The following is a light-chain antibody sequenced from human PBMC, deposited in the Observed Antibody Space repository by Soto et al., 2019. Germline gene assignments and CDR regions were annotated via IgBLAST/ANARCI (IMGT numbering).Light chain of an antibody. CDR2: EVS. Sequence: QPVLTQPASVSGSPGQSITISCTGTSSDVGDYNYVSWYQQHPGKAPKLMIYEVSNRPSGVSNRFSGSKSGNTASLTISGLQAEDEADYYCSSYTSSSFVVFGGGTKLTVL. J-gene: IGLJ2*01. CDR1: SSDVGDYNY. V-gene: IGLV2-14*01. CDR3: SSYTSSSFVV.